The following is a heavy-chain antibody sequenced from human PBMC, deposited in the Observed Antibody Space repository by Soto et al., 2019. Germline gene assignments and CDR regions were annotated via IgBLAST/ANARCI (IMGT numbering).Heavy chain of an antibody. CDR1: GYSFTSYW. Sequence: PGESLKISCKGSGYSFTSYWISWVRQMPGKGLEWMGRIDPSDSYTNYSPSFQGHVTISADKSISTAYLQWSGLKASDTAMYYCARTSGYSSGLWWFDPWGQGTLVTVSS. CDR2: IDPSDSYT. V-gene: IGHV5-10-1*01. D-gene: IGHD6-19*01. J-gene: IGHJ5*02. CDR3: ARTSGYSSGLWWFDP.